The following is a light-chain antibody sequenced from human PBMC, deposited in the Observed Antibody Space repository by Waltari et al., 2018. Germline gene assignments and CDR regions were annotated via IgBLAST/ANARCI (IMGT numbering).Light chain of an antibody. J-gene: IGLJ1*01. Sequence: QSALTQPASVSWSPGQSITISCTGTSSDVGSYDLVSWYQQHPGKAPKLRIYEVSKRPSGVSNRLSGYKSGNAASLTISGLQAEDEADYYCCSYAGSSTYVFGTGTKVTVL. V-gene: IGLV2-23*02. CDR1: SSDVGSYDL. CDR3: CSYAGSSTYV. CDR2: EVS.